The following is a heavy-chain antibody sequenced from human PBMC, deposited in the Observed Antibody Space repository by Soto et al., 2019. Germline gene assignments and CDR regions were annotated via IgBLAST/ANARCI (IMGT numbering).Heavy chain of an antibody. CDR3: VRGPWLVGDVTSFDY. J-gene: IGHJ4*02. CDR2: IWNHGRED. V-gene: IGHV3-33*01. CDR1: GSHFSTYG. Sequence: QVHLVESGGGVVQPGRSLRLSCAASGSHFSTYGMHWVHQAPGKGLEWVALIWNHGREDSYADSVKGRFTISRDNSKNTLWLQMNSLRDDDTAVYYCVRGPWLVGDVTSFDYWGQGSLVTVSS. D-gene: IGHD6-19*01.